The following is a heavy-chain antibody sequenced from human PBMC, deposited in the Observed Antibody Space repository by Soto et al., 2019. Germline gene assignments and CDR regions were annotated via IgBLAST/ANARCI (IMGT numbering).Heavy chain of an antibody. D-gene: IGHD3-9*01. J-gene: IGHJ3*02. Sequence: ASVKGSCKASGYTFTSYDINWVRQANGQGLEWMGWMNPNSGNTGYAQKFQGRVTMTRNTSISTAYMELSSLRSEDTAVYYCARGVLRYFDWLLSNAFDIWGQGTMVTVSS. CDR2: MNPNSGNT. CDR3: ARGVLRYFDWLLSNAFDI. CDR1: GYTFTSYD. V-gene: IGHV1-8*01.